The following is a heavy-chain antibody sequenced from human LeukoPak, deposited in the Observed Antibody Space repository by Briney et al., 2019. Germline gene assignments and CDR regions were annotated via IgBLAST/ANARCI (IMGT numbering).Heavy chain of an antibody. V-gene: IGHV3-7*01. CDR1: AFTFGSNW. D-gene: IGHD6-6*01. CDR2: INPDGSVK. J-gene: IGHJ4*02. CDR3: ARVGSSSSLGFDY. Sequence: GGSLRLSCVISAFTFGSNWMSWVRQAPGKGLEWVANINPDGSVKYYVDSVEGRFTISRDNSKNTLYLEMSSLRAEDTAVYYCARVGSSSSLGFDYWGQGTLVTVSS.